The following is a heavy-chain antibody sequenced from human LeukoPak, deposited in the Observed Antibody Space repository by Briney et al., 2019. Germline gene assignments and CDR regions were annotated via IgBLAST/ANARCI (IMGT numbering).Heavy chain of an antibody. V-gene: IGHV4-39*07. CDR1: GGSISRSDYY. CDR2: IFHSGST. CDR3: ARDGSANWGQFDS. D-gene: IGHD7-27*01. Sequence: PSETLSLTCTVSGGSISRSDYYWGWIRQPPGKGLEWIGNIFHSGSTYYNPSLQSRVTISLDTSKNQISLNLRAVTAADTALYYCARDGSANWGQFDSWGQGTLVTLSS. J-gene: IGHJ4*02.